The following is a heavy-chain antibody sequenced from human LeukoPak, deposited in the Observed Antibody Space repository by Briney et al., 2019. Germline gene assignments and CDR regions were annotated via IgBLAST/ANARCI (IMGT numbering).Heavy chain of an antibody. D-gene: IGHD5-12*01. Sequence: PGGSLRLSCAASGFTFSSYGMHWVRQAPGKGLEWVAVISYDGSNKYYADSVKGRFTISRDNSKNTLYLQMNSLRAEDTAVYYCAKRSGYGPFTTRYYGMDVWGQGTTVTVSS. CDR3: AKRSGYGPFTTRYYGMDV. CDR2: ISYDGSNK. CDR1: GFTFSSYG. J-gene: IGHJ6*02. V-gene: IGHV3-30*18.